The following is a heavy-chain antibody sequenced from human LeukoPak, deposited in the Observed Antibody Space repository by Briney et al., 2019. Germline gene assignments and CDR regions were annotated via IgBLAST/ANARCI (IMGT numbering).Heavy chain of an antibody. CDR2: IRGKAYGGTT. J-gene: IGHJ6*03. CDR3: TRLRGTTHYYYMDV. Sequence: PGGSLRLSCTASGFTFGDYAMSWFRQAPGKGLEWVGFIRGKAYGGTTEYAASVEGRFTISRDDSKSIAYLQMNSLKTEDTAVYYCTRLRGTTHYYYMDVWGKGTTVTVSS. V-gene: IGHV3-49*03. D-gene: IGHD1-1*01. CDR1: GFTFGDYA.